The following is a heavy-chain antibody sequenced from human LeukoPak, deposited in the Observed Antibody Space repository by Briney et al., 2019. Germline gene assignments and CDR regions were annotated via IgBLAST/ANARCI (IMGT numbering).Heavy chain of an antibody. D-gene: IGHD1-26*01. CDR1: GYSFTSYW. CDR3: ARRIMGADDAFDI. Sequence: GESLKISCKGSGYSFTSYWIGWVRQMPGKGLEWMGIIYPGDSDTRYSPSFQGQVTIPADKSISTAYLQWSSLKASDTAMYYCARRIMGADDAFDIWGQGTMVTVSS. V-gene: IGHV5-51*01. CDR2: IYPGDSDT. J-gene: IGHJ3*02.